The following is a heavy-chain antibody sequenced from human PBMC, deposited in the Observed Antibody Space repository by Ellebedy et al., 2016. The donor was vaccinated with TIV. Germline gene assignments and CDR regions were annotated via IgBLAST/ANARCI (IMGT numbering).Heavy chain of an antibody. Sequence: LRLSXTVSGGSISSGGYYWSWIRQHPGKGLEWIGYIYYSGSTYYNPSLKSRVTISVDTSKNQFSLKLSSVTAADTAVYYCARDRDYYGSGSIDYWGQGTLVTVSS. CDR2: IYYSGST. D-gene: IGHD3-10*01. J-gene: IGHJ4*02. CDR3: ARDRDYYGSGSIDY. V-gene: IGHV4-31*03. CDR1: GGSISSGGYY.